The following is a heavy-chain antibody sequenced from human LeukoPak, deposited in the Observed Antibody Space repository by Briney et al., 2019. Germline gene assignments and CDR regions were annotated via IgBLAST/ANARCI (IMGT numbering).Heavy chain of an antibody. Sequence: GRSLRLSYAASGFTFSSYGMHWVRQAPGKGLEWVAVIWYDGSNKYYADSVKGRFTISRDNSKNTLYLQMNSLRAEDTAVYYCARDSRDTAMVGPDYWGQGTLVTVSS. V-gene: IGHV3-33*01. CDR3: ARDSRDTAMVGPDY. J-gene: IGHJ4*02. D-gene: IGHD5-18*01. CDR1: GFTFSSYG. CDR2: IWYDGSNK.